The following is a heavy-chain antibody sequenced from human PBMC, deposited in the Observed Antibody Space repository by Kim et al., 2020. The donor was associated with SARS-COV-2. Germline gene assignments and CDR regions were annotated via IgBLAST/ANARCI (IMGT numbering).Heavy chain of an antibody. CDR3: ARGEGVAAAGNPPFDY. CDR1: GYTFTSYY. D-gene: IGHD6-13*01. J-gene: IGHJ4*02. V-gene: IGHV1-46*01. Sequence: ASVKVSCKASGYTFTSYYMHWVRQAPGQGLEWMGIINPSGGSTSYAQKFQGRVTMTRDTSTSTVYMELSSLRSEDTAVYYCARGEGVAAAGNPPFDYWGQGTLVTVSS. CDR2: INPSGGST.